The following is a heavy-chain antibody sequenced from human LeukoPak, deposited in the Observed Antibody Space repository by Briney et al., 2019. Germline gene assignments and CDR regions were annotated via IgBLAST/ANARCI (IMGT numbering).Heavy chain of an antibody. CDR3: ARSYYYDSSGYYDY. CDR1: GFIFSSHG. J-gene: IGHJ4*02. Sequence: PGGSLRLSCATSGFIFSSHGMHWVRQAPGKGLEWVGVIWYDGSNKHYVDSVKGRFTISRDNSKNTLYLRMNSLRAEDTAVYYCARSYYYDSSGYYDYWGQGTLVTVSS. D-gene: IGHD3-22*01. CDR2: IWYDGSNK. V-gene: IGHV3-33*01.